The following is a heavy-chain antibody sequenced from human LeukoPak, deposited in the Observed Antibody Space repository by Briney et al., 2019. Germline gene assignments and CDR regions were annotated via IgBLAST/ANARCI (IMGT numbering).Heavy chain of an antibody. CDR1: GVSISSSNFY. D-gene: IGHD3/OR15-3a*01. V-gene: IGHV4-39*01. CDR3: ARQTGSGLFILP. Sequence: SETLSLTCTVSGVSISSSNFYWGWIRQPPGKGLEWIGSIYYSGNTYYNASLKSQVSISIDTSKNQFSLRLTSVTAADTAVYYCARQTGSGLFILPGGQGTLVTVSS. J-gene: IGHJ4*02. CDR2: IYYSGNT.